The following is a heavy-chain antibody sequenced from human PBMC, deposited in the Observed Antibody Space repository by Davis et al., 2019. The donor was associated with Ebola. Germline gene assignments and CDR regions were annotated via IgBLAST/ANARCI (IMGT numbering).Heavy chain of an antibody. CDR2: IYSGGST. V-gene: IGHV3-53*01. J-gene: IGHJ4*02. Sequence: GGSLRLSCAASGFTVSSNYMSWVRQAPGKGLEWISVIYSGGSTSYADSVKGRFTISRDNSKNTLYPQMNSLRAEDTAVYYCARESPYYDSSGYYSSFDYWGQGTLVTVSS. CDR1: GFTVSSNY. CDR3: ARESPYYDSSGYYSSFDY. D-gene: IGHD3-22*01.